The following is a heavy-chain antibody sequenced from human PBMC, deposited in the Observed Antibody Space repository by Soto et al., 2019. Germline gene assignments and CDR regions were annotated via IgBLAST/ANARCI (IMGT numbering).Heavy chain of an antibody. CDR2: IYYSGST. CDR1: GGSISSYY. Sequence: QVQLQESGPGLVKPSETLSLTCTVSGGSISSYYWSWIRQPPGKGLEWIGYIYYSGSTNYNPSLNSRVTISVDTSKNQFSLNLSAVTAADTAVYYCARHGRWHDLDIWGQGTMVTVSS. V-gene: IGHV4-59*08. CDR3: ARHGRWHDLDI. D-gene: IGHD1-1*01. J-gene: IGHJ3*02.